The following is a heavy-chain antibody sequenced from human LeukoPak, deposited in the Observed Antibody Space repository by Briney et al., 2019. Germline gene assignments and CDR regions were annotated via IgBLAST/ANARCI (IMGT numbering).Heavy chain of an antibody. V-gene: IGHV3-23*01. Sequence: PGGSLRLSCAASGFTFSSYAMSWVRQAPGKGLERVSAISGSGGSTYYADSVKGRFTISRDNSKNTLYLQMNSLRAEDTAVYYCAKASAMIVVVSKHFDYWGQGTLVTVSS. D-gene: IGHD3-22*01. CDR2: ISGSGGST. CDR3: AKASAMIVVVSKHFDY. CDR1: GFTFSSYA. J-gene: IGHJ4*02.